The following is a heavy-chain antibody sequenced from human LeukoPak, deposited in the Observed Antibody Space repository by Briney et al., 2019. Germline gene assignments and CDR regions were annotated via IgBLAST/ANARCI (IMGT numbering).Heavy chain of an antibody. Sequence: GGSLRLSCAASGFTFSSYWMHWVRQAPGKGLVWVSRINTDGSSTGYADSVKGRFTISRDNAKNTLYLQMNSLRAEDTAVYYCARVSYGSGSAIDYWGQGTLVTVSS. J-gene: IGHJ4*02. CDR3: ARVSYGSGSAIDY. CDR2: INTDGSST. D-gene: IGHD3-10*01. CDR1: GFTFSSYW. V-gene: IGHV3-74*01.